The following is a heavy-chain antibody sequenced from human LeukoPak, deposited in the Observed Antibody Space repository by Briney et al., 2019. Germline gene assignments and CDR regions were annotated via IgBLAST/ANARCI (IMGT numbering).Heavy chain of an antibody. CDR2: IYDGGAT. J-gene: IGHJ4*02. Sequence: GGSLTLSCAVSGLTVSNDYLAWLRQAPGKGLEWISVIYDGGATSYADSVKGRFTISRDGSNNKLFLKMTNLSPEDRAVYYCARLLPASRHYFDFWGQGTPVTVPS. V-gene: IGHV3-53*01. CDR1: GLTVSNDY. D-gene: IGHD6-6*01. CDR3: ARLLPASRHYFDF.